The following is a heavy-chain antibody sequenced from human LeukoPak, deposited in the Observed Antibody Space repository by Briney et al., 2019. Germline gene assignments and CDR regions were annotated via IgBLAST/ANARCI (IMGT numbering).Heavy chain of an antibody. CDR2: ISSSSTTI. V-gene: IGHV3-48*02. J-gene: IGHJ4*02. D-gene: IGHD3-16*02. CDR1: GFTFSSYT. Sequence: GGSLRLSCADSGFTFSSYTMNWVRQAPGKGLEWVSSISSSSTTIYYADSVKGRFTISGDNAKNSLYLQMNSLRDEDTAVYYCARLAVWGSYRLFDYWGQGTLVTVSS. CDR3: ARLAVWGSYRLFDY.